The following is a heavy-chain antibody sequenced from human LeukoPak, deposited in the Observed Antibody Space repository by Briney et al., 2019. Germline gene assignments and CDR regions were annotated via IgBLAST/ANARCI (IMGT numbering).Heavy chain of an antibody. Sequence: GGSLRLSCGASGFTVSNNYMSWVRQAPGKGLEWVSVIYSGGSTYYADSVKGRFTISRDNSKNTLYLQMNSLRAEDSAVYYCARDRYSYGYALDCWGQGTLVTVSS. CDR1: GFTVSNNY. CDR3: ARDRYSYGYALDC. V-gene: IGHV3-66*02. J-gene: IGHJ4*02. CDR2: IYSGGST. D-gene: IGHD5-18*01.